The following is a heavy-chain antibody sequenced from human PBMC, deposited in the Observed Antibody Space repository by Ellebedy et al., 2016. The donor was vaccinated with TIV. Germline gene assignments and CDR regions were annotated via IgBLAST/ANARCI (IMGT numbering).Heavy chain of an antibody. D-gene: IGHD5-12*01. CDR1: GGSFSGYY. Sequence: GSLRLSCAVYGGSFSGYYWGWIRQSPGEGLEYIGSIFHTGSTYYNPSLKSRVTISVDTSKNQFSLKLSSVTAADTAVYYCARVADDAFDIWGQGTMVTVSS. CDR2: IFHTGST. V-gene: IGHV4-38-2*01. J-gene: IGHJ3*02. CDR3: ARVADDAFDI.